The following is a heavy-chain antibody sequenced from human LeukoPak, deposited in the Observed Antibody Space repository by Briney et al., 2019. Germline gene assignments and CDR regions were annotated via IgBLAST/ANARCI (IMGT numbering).Heavy chain of an antibody. CDR3: ARVRLQPRTLLDDAFDI. V-gene: IGHV3-21*01. Sequence: PGGSLRLSCAASGFTFSSYSMNWVPQAPGKGLEWVSSISSSSSYIYYADSVKGRFTISRDNAKNSLYLQMNSLRAEDTAVYYCARVRLQPRTLLDDAFDIWGQGTMVTVSS. D-gene: IGHD1-14*01. CDR2: ISSSSSYI. J-gene: IGHJ3*02. CDR1: GFTFSSYS.